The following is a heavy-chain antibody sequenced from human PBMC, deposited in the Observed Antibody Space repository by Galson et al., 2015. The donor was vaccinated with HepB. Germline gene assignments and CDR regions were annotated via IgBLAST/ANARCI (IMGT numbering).Heavy chain of an antibody. V-gene: IGHV1-69*13. Sequence: SVKVSCKASGGTFSSYAISWVRQAPGQGLEWMGGIIPIFGTANYAQKFQGRVTITADESTSTAYMEPSSLRSEDTAVYYCARGTTPHYCSSTSCYQAPFDYWGQGTLVTVSS. CDR3: ARGTTPHYCSSTSCYQAPFDY. CDR1: GGTFSSYA. D-gene: IGHD2-2*01. CDR2: IIPIFGTA. J-gene: IGHJ4*02.